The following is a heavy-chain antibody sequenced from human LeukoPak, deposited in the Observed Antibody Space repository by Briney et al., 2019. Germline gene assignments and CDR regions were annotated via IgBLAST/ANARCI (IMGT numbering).Heavy chain of an antibody. CDR1: GGSISSYY. J-gene: IGHJ3*02. V-gene: IGHV4-59*01. CDR3: ARDRHCSSTSCYTWDAFDI. CDR2: IYYSGST. D-gene: IGHD2-2*02. Sequence: SETLPLTCTVSGGSISSYYWSWIRQPPGKGLEWIGYIYYSGSTNYNPSLKSRVTISVDTSKNQFSLKLSSVTAADTAVYYCARDRHCSSTSCYTWDAFDIWGQGTMVTVSS.